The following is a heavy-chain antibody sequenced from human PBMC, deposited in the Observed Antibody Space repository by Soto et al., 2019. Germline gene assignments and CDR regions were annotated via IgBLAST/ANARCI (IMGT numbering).Heavy chain of an antibody. V-gene: IGHV4-34*01. CDR3: ASLNGGRFLDKGDY. J-gene: IGHJ4*02. D-gene: IGHD3-3*01. CDR2: INHFGSP. CDR1: NGSFMGYY. Sequence: QVQLHQWGAGLLKPSETLALTCGVYNGSFMGYYWTWVRQPPGKGLEWIGEINHFGSPNYNPSLKRRVAISIDTSKHPFSLSLSSLTAADTAVYYCASLNGGRFLDKGDYWGQGILVTVSS.